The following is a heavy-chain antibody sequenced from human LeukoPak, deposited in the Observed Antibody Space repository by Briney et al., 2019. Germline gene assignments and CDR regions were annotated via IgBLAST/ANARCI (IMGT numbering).Heavy chain of an antibody. D-gene: IGHD3-10*01. CDR1: GGSFSGYY. V-gene: IGHV4-59*12. Sequence: PSETLSLTCAVYGGSFSGYYWSWIRQPPGKGLEWIGYIYYSGSTNYNPSLKSRVTISEDRSKNQFSLKLSSVTAADTAVYYCARVDYFGSGSHSGFYYYGMDVWGQGTTVTVSS. CDR3: ARVDYFGSGSHSGFYYYGMDV. J-gene: IGHJ6*01. CDR2: IYYSGST.